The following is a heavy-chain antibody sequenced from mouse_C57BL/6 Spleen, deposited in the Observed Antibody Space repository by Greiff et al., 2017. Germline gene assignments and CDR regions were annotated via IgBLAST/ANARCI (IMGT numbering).Heavy chain of an antibody. CDR2: INPSNGGT. CDR3: ARRFNWDPYWFDY. Sequence: QVQLQQSGAELVRPGASVTLSCKASGYTFTSYWMHWVKQRPGQGLEWIGNINPSNGGTNYNEKFKSKATLTVDKSSSTAYMQLSSLTSEDSAVYYGARRFNWDPYWFDYWGQGTLVTVSA. CDR1: GYTFTSYW. V-gene: IGHV1-53*01. D-gene: IGHD4-1*01. J-gene: IGHJ3*01.